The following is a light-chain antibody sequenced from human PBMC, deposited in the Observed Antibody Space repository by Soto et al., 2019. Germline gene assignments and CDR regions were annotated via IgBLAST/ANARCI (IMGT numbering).Light chain of an antibody. CDR3: QQSYSTPLT. CDR2: GAS. CDR1: QTISRF. J-gene: IGKJ4*01. Sequence: DIQMTQPPSSLSASVGDRVTITCRASQTISRFLNWYQQKSGKAPKLLIYGASSLHGGVPSRFSGSGSGTDFTLTISSLHPEDVATYYCQQSYSTPLTFGGGTKVEIK. V-gene: IGKV1-39*01.